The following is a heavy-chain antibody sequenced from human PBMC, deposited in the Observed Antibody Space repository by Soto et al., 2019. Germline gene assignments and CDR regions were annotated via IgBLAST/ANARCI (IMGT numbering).Heavy chain of an antibody. CDR1: RFTLSSYQ. J-gene: IGHJ5*02. CDR3: ARGLYSSSWYPWFDT. CDR2: ISSSGSTI. V-gene: IGHV3-48*03. D-gene: IGHD6-13*01. Sequence: LXLSCAAPRFTLSSYQMNWVRQAPGKGLECVSYISSSGSTIYYADSVKGRFTISRDNAKNTLYLQMNSLRAEDTAVYYCARGLYSSSWYPWFDTWGQGTLVTVS.